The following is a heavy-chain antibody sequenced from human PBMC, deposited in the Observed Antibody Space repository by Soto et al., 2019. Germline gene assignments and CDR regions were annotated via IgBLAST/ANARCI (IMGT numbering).Heavy chain of an antibody. V-gene: IGHV3-21*01. Sequence: GGSLRLSCAASGFTFSSYSMNWVCQAPGKGLEWVSSISSSSSYIYYADSVKGRFTISRDNAKNSLYLQMNSLRAEDTAVYYCARAKYSSSWYGDAFDIWGQGTMVTVSS. D-gene: IGHD6-13*01. CDR2: ISSSSSYI. CDR1: GFTFSSYS. J-gene: IGHJ3*02. CDR3: ARAKYSSSWYGDAFDI.